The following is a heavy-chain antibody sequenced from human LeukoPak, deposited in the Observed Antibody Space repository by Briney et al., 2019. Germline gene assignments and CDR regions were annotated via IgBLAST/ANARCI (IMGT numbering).Heavy chain of an antibody. CDR3: AKVRGRHYYDSHFDY. CDR2: ISGSGGST. Sequence: PGGSLRLSCAASGFTFSSYAMSWVRQAPGKGLEWVSAISGSGGSTYYADSAKGRFTISRDNSKNTLYLQMNSLRAEDTAVYYCAKVRGRHYYDSHFDYWGQGTLVTVSS. CDR1: GFTFSSYA. V-gene: IGHV3-23*01. D-gene: IGHD3-22*01. J-gene: IGHJ4*02.